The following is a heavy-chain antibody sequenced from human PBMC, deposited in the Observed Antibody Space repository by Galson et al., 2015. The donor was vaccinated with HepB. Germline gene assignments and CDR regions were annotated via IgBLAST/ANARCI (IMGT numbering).Heavy chain of an antibody. V-gene: IGHV3-23*01. CDR2: LSGSGGST. D-gene: IGHD5-24*01. Sequence: SLRLSCAASGFTFSSYAMSWVRQAPGKGLEWVSALSGSGGSTYYADSVKGRFTISRDNSKNTLYLQMNSLRAEDTAVYYCAKAMEMATITDYWGQGTLVTVSS. CDR3: AKAMEMATITDY. CDR1: GFTFSSYA. J-gene: IGHJ4*02.